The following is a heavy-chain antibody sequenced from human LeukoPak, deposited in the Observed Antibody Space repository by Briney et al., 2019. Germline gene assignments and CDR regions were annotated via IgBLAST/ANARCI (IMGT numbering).Heavy chain of an antibody. Sequence: PSETLSLTCTVSGGSISSSSYYWGWIRQPPGKGLEWIGSIYYSGSTYYNPSLKSRVTISVDTSKNQFSLKLSSVTAADTAVYYCAKNGRLGYCSGGSCPLGYMDVWGKGTTVTVSS. CDR1: GGSISSSSYY. J-gene: IGHJ6*03. CDR2: IYYSGST. CDR3: AKNGRLGYCSGGSCPLGYMDV. D-gene: IGHD2-15*01. V-gene: IGHV4-39*07.